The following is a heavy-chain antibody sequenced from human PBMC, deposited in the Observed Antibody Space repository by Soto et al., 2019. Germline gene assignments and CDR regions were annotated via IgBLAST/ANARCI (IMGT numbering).Heavy chain of an antibody. CDR3: ARVYYYDSSGYYGYYFDY. Sequence: SETLSLTCTVSGGSISSGDYYWSWIRQPPGKGLEWIGYIYYSGSTYYNPSLKSRVTISVDTSKNQFSLKLSSVTAADTAVYYCARVYYYDSSGYYGYYFDYWGQGTLVTVSS. CDR2: IYYSGST. CDR1: GGSISSGDYY. J-gene: IGHJ4*02. D-gene: IGHD3-22*01. V-gene: IGHV4-30-4*01.